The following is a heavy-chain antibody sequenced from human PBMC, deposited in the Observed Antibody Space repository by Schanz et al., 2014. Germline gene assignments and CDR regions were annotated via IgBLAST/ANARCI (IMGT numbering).Heavy chain of an antibody. CDR3: ARKMKLGVYGGKGHDSLDI. CDR2: VSRSTPDI. D-gene: IGHD4-17*01. Sequence: EVHLVESGGGLVQPGGSLRLSCAASGITFSSHSFNWVRQAPGKGLEWVSYVSRSTPDIYYADSVKGRFTMSRDNAKNSVFLQMNTLRAEDTAVYYCARKMKLGVYGGKGHDSLDIWGQGTMVTVSS. V-gene: IGHV3-48*01. CDR1: GITFSSHS. J-gene: IGHJ3*02.